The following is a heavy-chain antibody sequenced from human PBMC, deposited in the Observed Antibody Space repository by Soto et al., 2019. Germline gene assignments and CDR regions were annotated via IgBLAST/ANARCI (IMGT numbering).Heavy chain of an antibody. CDR2: FRAGGDDGTT. J-gene: IGHJ4*02. CDR1: GFTFSSYS. Sequence: AGGSLRLSCVASGFTFSSYSMSWVRQAPGKGLEWVSGFRAGGDDGTTYYADSVKGRFTISRDNSKNTLFLQMNCLRAEDTAIYYCAKKVNSGSGSQYFDYFGQGTLVTVSS. CDR3: AKKVNSGSGSQYFDY. D-gene: IGHD3-10*01. V-gene: IGHV3-23*01.